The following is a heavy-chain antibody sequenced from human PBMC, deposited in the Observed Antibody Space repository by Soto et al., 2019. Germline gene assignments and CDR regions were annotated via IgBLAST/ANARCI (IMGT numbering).Heavy chain of an antibody. D-gene: IGHD6-19*01. CDR3: AREGYSSGWYYFDY. V-gene: IGHV3-33*01. CDR1: GFTFSSYG. Sequence: QVQLVESGGGVVQPGRSLRLSCAASGFTFSSYGMHWVRQAPGKRLEWVAVIWYDGSNKYYADSVKGRFTISRDNSKNTLYLQMNSLRAEDTAVYYCAREGYSSGWYYFDYWGQGTLVTVSS. J-gene: IGHJ4*02. CDR2: IWYDGSNK.